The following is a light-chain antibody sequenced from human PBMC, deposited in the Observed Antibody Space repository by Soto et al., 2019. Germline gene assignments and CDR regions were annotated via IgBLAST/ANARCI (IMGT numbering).Light chain of an antibody. CDR3: QQYDTWPRT. J-gene: IGKJ1*01. CDR1: QSVNIY. CDR2: GAS. Sequence: EIVMTQSPATLSVSPGERATLSCRASQSVNIYLAWYQQKPGQAPRLLIFGASSRATGIPARFTASGSGTEFTLTISSLQSDDFGVYYCQQYDTWPRTFGQGTKVDIK. V-gene: IGKV3D-15*01.